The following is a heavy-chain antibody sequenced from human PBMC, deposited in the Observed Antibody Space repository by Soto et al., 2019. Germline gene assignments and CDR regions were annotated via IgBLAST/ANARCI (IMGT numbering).Heavy chain of an antibody. CDR2: IFPDDSET. CDR1: GYRFSTYW. D-gene: IGHD2-21*01. J-gene: IGHJ5*02. Sequence: GESLKISCKGIGYRFSTYWIAWVRQMPGKGLEWMGTIFPDDSETRYSPTFQGQVTISADKSISTAYLQWRSLKASDSAIYYCARRAGFAIANDLWGQGTLVTVSS. CDR3: ARRAGFAIANDL. V-gene: IGHV5-51*01.